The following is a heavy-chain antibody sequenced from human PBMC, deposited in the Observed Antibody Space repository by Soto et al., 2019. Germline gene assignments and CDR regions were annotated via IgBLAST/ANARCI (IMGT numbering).Heavy chain of an antibody. J-gene: IGHJ5*02. V-gene: IGHV1-18*04. D-gene: IGHD3-3*01. CDR2: ISAYNGNT. Sequence: QVQLVQSGAEVKKPGASVKVSCKASGYTFTSYGISWVRQAPGQGLEWMGWISAYNGNTNYAQKLQGRVTMTTDTXTXXAXXXLRSLRSDDTAVYYCARDNSPVWSGYPTNWFDPWGQGTLVTVSS. CDR3: ARDNSPVWSGYPTNWFDP. CDR1: GYTFTSYG.